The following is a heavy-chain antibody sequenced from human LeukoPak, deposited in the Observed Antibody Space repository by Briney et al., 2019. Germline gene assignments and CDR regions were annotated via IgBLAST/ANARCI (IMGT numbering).Heavy chain of an antibody. V-gene: IGHV3-9*01. CDR2: ISWNSGSI. J-gene: IGHJ4*02. CDR3: AKDGSRSGYYYPYDYFDY. D-gene: IGHD3-22*01. Sequence: AGGSLRLSCAASGFTFDDYAMHWVRQAPGKGLEWVSGISWNSGSIGYADSVKGRFTISRDNAKNSLYLQMNSLRAEDTALYYCAKDGSRSGYYYPYDYFDYWGQGTLVTVSS. CDR1: GFTFDDYA.